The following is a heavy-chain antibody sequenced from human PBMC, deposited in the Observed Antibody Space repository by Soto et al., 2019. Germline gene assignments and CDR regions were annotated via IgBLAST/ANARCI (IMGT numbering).Heavy chain of an antibody. D-gene: IGHD2-8*02. CDR1: GLTFGHYW. V-gene: IGHV3-7*03. J-gene: IGHJ5*02. CDR2: IRIDGSEK. Sequence: EVQMLQSGGGMVQPGGSLRLSCVGSGLTFGHYWMCWVRQAPGKGLELVANIRIDGSEKYYVDSVKGRFAISRDNAKNSVFLQLNSLKTEDTAVYYYSRELELVYAFDPWGQGSLVIVS. CDR3: SRELELVYAFDP.